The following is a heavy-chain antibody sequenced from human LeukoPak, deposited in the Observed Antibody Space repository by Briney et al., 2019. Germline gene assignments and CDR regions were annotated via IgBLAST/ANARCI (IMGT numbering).Heavy chain of an antibody. V-gene: IGHV3-48*03. Sequence: GGSLRLSCAASGLIFSSYEMNWVRQAPGKGLEWVSHISSSGSTIYYADSVKGRFTISRYNSKNSLYLQMNSLRAEDTAVYYCATSKGVFDYWGQGTLVTVSS. CDR3: ATSKGVFDY. D-gene: IGHD2-8*01. J-gene: IGHJ4*02. CDR2: ISSSGSTI. CDR1: GLIFSSYE.